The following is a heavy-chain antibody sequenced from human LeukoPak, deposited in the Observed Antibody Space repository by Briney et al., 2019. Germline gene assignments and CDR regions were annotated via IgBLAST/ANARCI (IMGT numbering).Heavy chain of an antibody. V-gene: IGHV4-59*12. CDR1: GGSISSYY. CDR3: AREGLRGSGSSLYYYYYGMDV. J-gene: IGHJ6*02. D-gene: IGHD3-10*01. CDR2: IYYSGST. Sequence: SETLSLTCTVSGGSISSYYWSWIRQPPGKGLEWIGYIYYSGSTNYNPSLKSRVTISVDTSKNQFSLKLSSVTAADTAVYYCAREGLRGSGSSLYYYYYGMDVWGQGTTVTVSS.